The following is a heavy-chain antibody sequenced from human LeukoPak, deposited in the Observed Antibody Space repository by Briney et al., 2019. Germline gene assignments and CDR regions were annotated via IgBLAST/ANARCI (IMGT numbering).Heavy chain of an antibody. J-gene: IGHJ4*02. CDR1: GYTFTNYW. V-gene: IGHV5-51*01. CDR3: ARRVSDSGTFVFDY. CDR2: IYPGNSDV. D-gene: IGHD3-10*01. Sequence: GESLKISCKGSGYTFTNYWIGWVRQMPGKGLEWMGIIYPGNSDVRYSPSFQGQVTISADKSINTAYLQWSSLKASDTAIYFCARRVSDSGTFVFDYWGQGTLVTVSS.